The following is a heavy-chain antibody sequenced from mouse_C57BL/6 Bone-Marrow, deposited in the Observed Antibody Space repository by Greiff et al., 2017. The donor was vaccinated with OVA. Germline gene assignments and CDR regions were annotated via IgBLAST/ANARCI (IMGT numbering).Heavy chain of an antibody. CDR3: AAYDGAY. J-gene: IGHJ3*01. Sequence: VQLQQPGAELVRPGTSVKLSCKASGYTFTSYWMHWVKQRPGQGLEWIGVIDPSDSYTNYNQKFKGKATLTVDTSSSTAYMQLSSLTSEDSAVYYCAAYDGAYWGQGTLVTVSA. CDR1: GYTFTSYW. CDR2: IDPSDSYT. D-gene: IGHD2-12*01. V-gene: IGHV1-59*01.